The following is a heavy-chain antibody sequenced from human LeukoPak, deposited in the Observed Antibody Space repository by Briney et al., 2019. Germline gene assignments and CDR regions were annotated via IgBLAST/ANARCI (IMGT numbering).Heavy chain of an antibody. CDR3: ASTLLGSCSGGSCPLVP. CDR1: GGSISSSSYF. CDR2: MYFSGST. Sequence: SETLSLTCTVSGGSISSSSYFWGWIRQPPRKGLQWIGSMYFSGSTYYNPSLKSRVTIYVDTSKNQFSLKLSSVTAADTAVYYCASTLLGSCSGGSCPLVPWGQGTLVTVSS. J-gene: IGHJ5*02. D-gene: IGHD2-15*01. V-gene: IGHV4-39*01.